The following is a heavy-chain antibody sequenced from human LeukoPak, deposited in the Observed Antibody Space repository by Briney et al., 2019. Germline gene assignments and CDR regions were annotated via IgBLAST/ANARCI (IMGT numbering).Heavy chain of an antibody. CDR3: ASMVRESYYFDY. D-gene: IGHD3-10*01. CDR2: IYYSGST. V-gene: IGHV4-39*07. J-gene: IGHJ4*02. CDR1: GGSISSSSYY. Sequence: SETLSLTCTVSGGSISSSSYYWGWIRQPPGKGLEWIGSIYYSGSTYYNPSLKSRVTISVDTSKNQFSLKLSSVTAADTAVYYCASMVRESYYFDYWGQGTLVTVSS.